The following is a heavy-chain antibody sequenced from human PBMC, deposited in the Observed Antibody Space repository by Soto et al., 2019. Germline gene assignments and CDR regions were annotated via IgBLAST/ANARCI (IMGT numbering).Heavy chain of an antibody. CDR2: LISGGESP. CDR3: AKDLHGSGWSFDQ. Sequence: EVQLLESGGGLVQPGGSLRLSCSASGFTFSTQAMAWVRQAPGKGLEWVSALISGGESPDYADSVKARFTISRDNSKNTLYLQMNSLRADDTAVYYCAKDLHGSGWSFDQWGQGTVVTVSS. J-gene: IGHJ4*02. V-gene: IGHV3-23*01. CDR1: GFTFSTQA. D-gene: IGHD6-19*01.